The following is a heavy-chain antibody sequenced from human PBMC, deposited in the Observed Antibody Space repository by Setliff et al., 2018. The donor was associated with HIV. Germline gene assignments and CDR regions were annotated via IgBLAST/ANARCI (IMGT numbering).Heavy chain of an antibody. CDR2: TFYSGST. V-gene: IGHV4-39*02. D-gene: IGHD3-3*01. CDR3: ATYLSDNYLDGAFDI. CDR1: GASVSTTGYY. Sequence: PSETLSLTCTVSGASVSTTGYYWGWLRQSPGKGLQWIETTFYSGSTYYNPSLKSRVTISLDTSNNDFSLTLTSVTAADTALYFCATYLSDNYLDGAFDIWGRGTMVTVSS. J-gene: IGHJ3*02.